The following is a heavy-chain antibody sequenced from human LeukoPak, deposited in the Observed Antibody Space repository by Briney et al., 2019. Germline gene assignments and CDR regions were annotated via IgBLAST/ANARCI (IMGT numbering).Heavy chain of an antibody. V-gene: IGHV3-11*01. CDR2: ICSSGSTI. CDR1: GFTFSDYN. Sequence: GGSLRLSCAASGFTFSDYNMSWVRQAPGKGLEWVGYICSSGSTIYYADSVKGRFTISRDNAKDSVYLQMNSLSAADTAVYCCARQRGSVTANYLDYWGQGTLVTVSS. D-gene: IGHD2-21*02. J-gene: IGHJ4*02. CDR3: ARQRGSVTANYLDY.